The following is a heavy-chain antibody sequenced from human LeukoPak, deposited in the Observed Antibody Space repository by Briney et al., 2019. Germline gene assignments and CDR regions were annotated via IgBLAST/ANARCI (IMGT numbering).Heavy chain of an antibody. D-gene: IGHD1-14*01. CDR2: ISSGGSTI. J-gene: IGHJ4*02. V-gene: IGHV3-48*02. Sequence: GGSLRLSCAASGFSFSSYSLNWVRQAPGKGLEWVSYISSGGSTIYYADSVRGRFTISRDTAKNSLYLEMNSLRDEDTAMYYCVRGDQEASEPAFDYWGQGTLVTVSS. CDR3: VRGDQEASEPAFDY. CDR1: GFSFSSYS.